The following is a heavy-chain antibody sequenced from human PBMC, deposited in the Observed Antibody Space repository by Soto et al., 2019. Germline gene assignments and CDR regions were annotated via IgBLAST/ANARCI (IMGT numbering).Heavy chain of an antibody. V-gene: IGHV1-69*13. CDR2: IIPIFGTA. CDR1: GGTFSSYA. Sequence: ASVKVSCKASGGTFSSYAISWVRQAPGQGLEWMGGIIPIFGTANYAQKFQGRVTITADESTSTAYMELSSLRSEDTAVYYCARGYYGSGKYYGMDVWGQGTTVTVYS. CDR3: ARGYYGSGKYYGMDV. J-gene: IGHJ6*02. D-gene: IGHD3-10*01.